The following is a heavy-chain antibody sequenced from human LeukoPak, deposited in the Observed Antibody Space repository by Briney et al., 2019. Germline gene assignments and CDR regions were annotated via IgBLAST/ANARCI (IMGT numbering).Heavy chain of an antibody. Sequence: GGSLRLSCAASGFTVSSYSMNWVRQAPGKGLEWVSSISSSSTYMYYADSVKGRFTISRDNAKNSLDLQMNSLRTEDTAVYYCARGWSSPDYWGQGTLVTVSS. CDR3: ARGWSSPDY. CDR2: ISSSSTYM. D-gene: IGHD2-15*01. J-gene: IGHJ4*02. V-gene: IGHV3-21*01. CDR1: GFTVSSYS.